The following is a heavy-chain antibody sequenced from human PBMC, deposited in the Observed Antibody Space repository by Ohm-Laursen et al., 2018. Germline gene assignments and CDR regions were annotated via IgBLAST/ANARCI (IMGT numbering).Heavy chain of an antibody. D-gene: IGHD1-26*01. CDR3: ARGSYYFDY. J-gene: IGHJ4*02. V-gene: IGHV4-39*01. CDR2: IFYSGTT. Sequence: GTLSLTCTVSGGSVSSSGYYWGWIRQPPGKGLEWIGTIFYSGTTNYNPSLKSRVAMSLDSSMNQFSLKLSSVTAADTAVYYCARGSYYFDYWGQGTLVTVSS. CDR1: GGSVSSSGYY.